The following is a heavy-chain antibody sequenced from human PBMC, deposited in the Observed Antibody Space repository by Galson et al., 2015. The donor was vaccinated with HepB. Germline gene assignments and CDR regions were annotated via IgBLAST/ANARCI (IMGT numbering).Heavy chain of an antibody. D-gene: IGHD3-16*01. CDR1: SDTFDTYS. V-gene: IGHV1-18*01. CDR2: ISGYSGYT. J-gene: IGHJ4*02. CDR3: ARGGMGSIGGPTFDL. Sequence: SVKVSCKASSDTFDTYSLNWARQAPGQGLEWMGWISGYSGYTDYPQTFQGRVTMTTDTSTRTAYLELRSLTSDDTAMYYCARGGMGSIGGPTFDLWGQGTLVTVS.